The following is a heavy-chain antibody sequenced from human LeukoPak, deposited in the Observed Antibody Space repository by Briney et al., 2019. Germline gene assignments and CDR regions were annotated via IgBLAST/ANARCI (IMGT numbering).Heavy chain of an antibody. Sequence: SETLSLTCTVSGGSISSYYWSWIRQPPGKGLEWIGYIYYSGTTNYNPSLKSRVTISVDTSKNQFSLKLSSVTAVDTAVYYCARGVYIAAAQYAYWGQGTLVTVSS. CDR1: GGSISSYY. D-gene: IGHD6-13*01. CDR2: IYYSGTT. V-gene: IGHV4-59*01. CDR3: ARGVYIAAAQYAY. J-gene: IGHJ4*02.